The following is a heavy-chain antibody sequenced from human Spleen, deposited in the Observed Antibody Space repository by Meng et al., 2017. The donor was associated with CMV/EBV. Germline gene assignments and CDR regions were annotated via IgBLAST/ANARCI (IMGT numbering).Heavy chain of an antibody. CDR2: ISAYNGNT. D-gene: IGHD2/OR15-2a*01. CDR1: GYTFTSYG. CDR3: ARVSYSTSGASYYYFYHMDV. V-gene: IGHV1-18*01. J-gene: IGHJ6*03. Sequence: ASVKVSCKASGYTFTSYGISWVRQAPGQGLEWMGWISAYNGNTNYAQKLQGRVTMTTDTSTSTAYMDLSSLRSEDTAVYYCARVSYSTSGASYYYFYHMDVWGQGTTVTVSS.